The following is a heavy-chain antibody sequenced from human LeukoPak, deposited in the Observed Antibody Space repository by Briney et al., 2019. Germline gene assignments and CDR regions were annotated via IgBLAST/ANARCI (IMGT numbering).Heavy chain of an antibody. V-gene: IGHV1-69*13. CDR3: ASSGKGRSFTVVTSLGSDLSVN. J-gene: IGHJ4*02. CDR2: IIPIFGTA. Sequence: SVKVSCKASGGTFSSYAISWVRQAPGQGLEWMGGIIPIFGTANYAQKFQGRVTITADESTSTAYMELSSLRSEDTAVYYCASSGKGRSFTVVTSLGSDLSVNWGQGTLVTVSS. CDR1: GGTFSSYA. D-gene: IGHD4-23*01.